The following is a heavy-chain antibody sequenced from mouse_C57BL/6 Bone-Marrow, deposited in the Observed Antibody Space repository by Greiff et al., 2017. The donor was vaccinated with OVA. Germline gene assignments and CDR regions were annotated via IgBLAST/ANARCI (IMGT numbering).Heavy chain of an antibody. D-gene: IGHD1-1*01. CDR2: IGPGSGST. Sequence: VMLVESGAELVKPGASVKTSCKASGYTFTDYYINWVKQRPGQGLEWIGKIGPGSGSTYYNEKFKGKATLTADKSSSTAYMQLSSLTSEDSAVYFCARSEDYYGSSYDWYFDVWGTGTTVTVSS. J-gene: IGHJ1*03. CDR3: ARSEDYYGSSYDWYFDV. V-gene: IGHV1-77*01. CDR1: GYTFTDYY.